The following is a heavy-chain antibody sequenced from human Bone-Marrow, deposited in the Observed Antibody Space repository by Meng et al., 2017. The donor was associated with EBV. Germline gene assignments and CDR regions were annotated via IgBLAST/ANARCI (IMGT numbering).Heavy chain of an antibody. V-gene: IGHV4-34*12. Sequence: VQLQQWGAGLLKPSETLSLTCAVYGGSFSGYYWSWIRQPPGKGLEWIGEIFYGGSTNYNPSLESRVTISVDKSKNQFSLKLSSVTAADTAVYYCAAGFRELVRSRDYWGQGTLVTVSS. J-gene: IGHJ4*02. CDR2: IFYGGST. D-gene: IGHD3-10*01. CDR3: AAGFRELVRSRDY. CDR1: GGSFSGYY.